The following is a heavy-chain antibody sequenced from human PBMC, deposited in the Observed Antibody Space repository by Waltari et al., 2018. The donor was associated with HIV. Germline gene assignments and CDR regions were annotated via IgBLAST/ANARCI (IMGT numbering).Heavy chain of an antibody. Sequence: EVQLVESGGGLVQPGGSLRLPCAASEFPFNNYWMTWVRQAPGKGLEWVANIKQDESEKYYVDSVKGRFTISRDNAKNSLFLQMNSLRAEDTAVYYCAREALYDSSGYYFDYWGQGTLVTVSS. J-gene: IGHJ4*02. CDR1: EFPFNNYW. CDR2: IKQDESEK. CDR3: AREALYDSSGYYFDY. V-gene: IGHV3-7*01. D-gene: IGHD3-22*01.